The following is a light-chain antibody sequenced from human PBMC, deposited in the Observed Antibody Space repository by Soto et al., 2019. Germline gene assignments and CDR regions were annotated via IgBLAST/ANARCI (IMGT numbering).Light chain of an antibody. Sequence: QSALTQPASVSGSPGQSITISCTGTSNDVGSYNLVSWYQQHPGKAPKLMIYEGTKRPSGVSNRFSGSESGNTASLTISGLQAEDEADYYCCSYAGSRTYVFGTGTKVTVL. CDR3: CSYAGSRTYV. J-gene: IGLJ1*01. CDR2: EGT. CDR1: SNDVGSYNL. V-gene: IGLV2-23*01.